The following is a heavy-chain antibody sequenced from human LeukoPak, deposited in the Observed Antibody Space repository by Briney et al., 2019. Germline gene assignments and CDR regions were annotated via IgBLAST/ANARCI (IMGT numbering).Heavy chain of an antibody. V-gene: IGHV3-72*01. J-gene: IGHJ4*02. CDR3: ARDTVAGIDY. CDR1: GFTFGDHQ. CDR2: TRTKADSYTT. Sequence: GGSLRLSCAASGFTFGDHQMDWVRQAPGKGLEWVGRTRTKADSYTTDYAASVKGRFTISRDDSKNSLYLQMNSLKTEDTAMYYCARDTVAGIDYWGQGTLVTVSS. D-gene: IGHD6-19*01.